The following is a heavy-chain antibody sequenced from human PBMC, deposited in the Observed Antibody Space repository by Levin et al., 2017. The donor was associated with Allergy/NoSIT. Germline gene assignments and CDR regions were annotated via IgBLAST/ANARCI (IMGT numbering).Heavy chain of an antibody. Sequence: GGSLRLSCAASGFTFSSYSMNWVRQAPGKGLEWVSYISSSSSTIYYADSVKGRFTISRDNAKNSLYLQMNSLRAEDTAVYYCASGYCSGGSCYVYFHHWGQGTLVTVSS. V-gene: IGHV3-48*01. J-gene: IGHJ1*01. CDR1: GFTFSSYS. D-gene: IGHD2-15*01. CDR2: ISSSSSTI. CDR3: ASGYCSGGSCYVYFHH.